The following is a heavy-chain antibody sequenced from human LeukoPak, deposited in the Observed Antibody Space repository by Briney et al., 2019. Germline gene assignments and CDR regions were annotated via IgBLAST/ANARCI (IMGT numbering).Heavy chain of an antibody. D-gene: IGHD2-21*01. CDR2: IKQDGSEK. Sequence: RAGGSLRLSCAVSGFTFTETWMTWVRQAPGKGLEWVASIKQDGSEKYYVDSVKGRFTISRDNGKNALYLQMNSLRGEDTAVYYCARENKILPAYFIVKFLDYWGQGTPVTVSS. CDR3: ARENKILPAYFIVKFLDY. J-gene: IGHJ4*02. V-gene: IGHV3-7*01. CDR1: GFTFTETW.